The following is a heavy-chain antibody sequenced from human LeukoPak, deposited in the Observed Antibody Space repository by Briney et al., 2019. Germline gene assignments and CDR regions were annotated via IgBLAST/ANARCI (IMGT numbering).Heavy chain of an antibody. CDR1: GFTFSDYY. CDR3: ARETPSSSSHFDY. V-gene: IGHV3-11*04. Sequence: GGSLRLSCAASGFTFSDYYMSWIRQAPGKGLEWVSYISSSGSTIYYADSVKGRFTISRDNAKNSLYLQMNSLRAEDTAVYYCARETPSSSSHFDYWGQGTLVTVSS. J-gene: IGHJ4*02. D-gene: IGHD6-6*01. CDR2: ISSSGSTI.